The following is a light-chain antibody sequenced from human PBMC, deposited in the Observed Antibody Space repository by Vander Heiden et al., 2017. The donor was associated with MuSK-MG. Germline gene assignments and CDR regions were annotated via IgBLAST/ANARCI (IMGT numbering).Light chain of an antibody. CDR3: QDYSSAPLT. J-gene: IGKJ4*01. CDR1: QGIASY. Sequence: DIQMTQSPSSLSASVGDRVTITCRASQGIASYLAWYQQKPGKIPNVLIYGASTLQSGVPSRFSGSGSGTDFTLTISSLQPEDVATYFCQDYSSAPLTFGGGTKVEIK. V-gene: IGKV1-27*01. CDR2: GAS.